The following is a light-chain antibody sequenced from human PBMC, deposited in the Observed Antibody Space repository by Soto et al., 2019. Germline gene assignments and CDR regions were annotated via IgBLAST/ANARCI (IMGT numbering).Light chain of an antibody. V-gene: IGKV3-15*01. J-gene: IGKJ3*01. CDR2: GAS. CDR1: QSVSNK. CDR3: QQYSNWPPST. Sequence: ETVMTQSPATLSVSPGERVTFSCRASQSVSNKLAWYQQKPGQAPRLLIYGASSRATGIPARFSGRGAGTDFTLPISRLQSEDFAVYYCQQYSNWPPSTFGPGTKVDIK.